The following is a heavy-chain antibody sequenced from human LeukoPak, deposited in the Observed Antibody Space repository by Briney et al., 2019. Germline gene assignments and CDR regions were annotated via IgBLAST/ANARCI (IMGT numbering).Heavy chain of an antibody. V-gene: IGHV1-69*04. CDR2: IIPILGIA. Sequence: ASGKVSCKASGGTFSSYAISWVRQAPGQGLEWMGRIIPILGIANYAQKFQGRVTITADKSTSTAYMELSSLRSEDTAVYYCARGRGDYYYYGMDVWGQGTTVTVSS. J-gene: IGHJ6*02. CDR3: ARGRGDYYYYGMDV. CDR1: GGTFSSYA.